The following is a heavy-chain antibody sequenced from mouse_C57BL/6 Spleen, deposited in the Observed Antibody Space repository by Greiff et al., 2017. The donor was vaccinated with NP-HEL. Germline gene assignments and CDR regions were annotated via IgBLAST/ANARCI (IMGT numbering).Heavy chain of an antibody. D-gene: IGHD2-2*01. V-gene: IGHV1-80*01. CDR1: GYAFSSYW. J-gene: IGHJ2*01. Sequence: VQLQQSGAELVKPGASVKISCKASGYAFSSYWMNWVKQRPGKGLEWIGQIYPGDGDTNYNGKFKGKATLTADKSSSTAYMQLSSLTSEDSAVYFCARNRYGYDRGHFDYWGQGTTLTVSS. CDR2: IYPGDGDT. CDR3: ARNRYGYDRGHFDY.